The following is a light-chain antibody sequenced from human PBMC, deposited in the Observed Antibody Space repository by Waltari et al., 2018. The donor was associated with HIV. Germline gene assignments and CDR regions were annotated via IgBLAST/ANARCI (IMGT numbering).Light chain of an antibody. CDR1: SSAVGRHNR. CDR3: QSYDGSLSGYV. V-gene: IGLV2-18*02. J-gene: IGLJ1*01. Sequence: QSALTQPPSVSGSPGQSVTISCTGSSSAVGRHNRVSWYQQPPGTAPKLLIYEVTYRPSGVPDRFSGSKSGNTASLTISGLQAEDEADYFCQSYDGSLSGYVFGNGTKVTVL. CDR2: EVT.